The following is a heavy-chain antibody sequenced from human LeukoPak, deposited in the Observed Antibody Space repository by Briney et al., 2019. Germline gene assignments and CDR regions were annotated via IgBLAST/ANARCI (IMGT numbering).Heavy chain of an antibody. J-gene: IGHJ4*02. Sequence: SETLSLTCTVSGDSISSSSYYWGWIRQPPGKGLEWIGSIYYSGSTYYNPCLKSRVTISVDTSKNQFSLKLSSVTAADTAVYYCARDGGFFDYWGQGTLVTVCS. D-gene: IGHD3-16*01. CDR3: ARDGGFFDY. V-gene: IGHV4-39*02. CDR2: IYYSGST. CDR1: GDSISSSSYY.